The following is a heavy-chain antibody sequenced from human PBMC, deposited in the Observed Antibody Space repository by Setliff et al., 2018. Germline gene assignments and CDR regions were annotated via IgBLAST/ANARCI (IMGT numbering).Heavy chain of an antibody. V-gene: IGHV4-34*01. CDR3: ARLKSRNWGLWYFDL. Sequence: PSETLSLTCAVYGGSFSGYYWSWIRQPPGKGLEWIGEINHSGSTYYNPSLKSRVTISVDTSKNQFSLKLSSVTAADTAVYYCARLKSRNWGLWYFDLWGRGTLVTVSS. J-gene: IGHJ2*01. D-gene: IGHD7-27*01. CDR1: GGSFSGYY. CDR2: INHSGST.